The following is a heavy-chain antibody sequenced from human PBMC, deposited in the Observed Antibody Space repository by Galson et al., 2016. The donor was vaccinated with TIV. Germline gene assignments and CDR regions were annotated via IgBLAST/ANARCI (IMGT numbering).Heavy chain of an antibody. Sequence: SLRLSCAASGFIFSNCEMNWVRQAPGKGLEWISYITSGWGPTYYAESVKGRLSISRDNTKNSLYLQMNSLRPEDTAVYYCVREAVMSFGVDVFDVWGQGTVVTVSS. CDR2: ITSGWGPT. D-gene: IGHD3/OR15-3a*01. CDR1: GFIFSNCE. CDR3: VREAVMSFGVDVFDV. V-gene: IGHV3-48*03. J-gene: IGHJ3*01.